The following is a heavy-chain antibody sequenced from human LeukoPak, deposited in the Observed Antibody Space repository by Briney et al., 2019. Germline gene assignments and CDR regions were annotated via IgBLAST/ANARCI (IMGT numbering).Heavy chain of an antibody. Sequence: VISFDGGSMYYAYSVKGRFTISRDNSKNTLYLQMNSLRAEDTAVYYCANTYDHFWSGSRWGQGTLVIVSS. D-gene: IGHD3-3*01. J-gene: IGHJ4*02. CDR3: ANTYDHFWSGSR. CDR2: ISFDGGSM. V-gene: IGHV3-30*18.